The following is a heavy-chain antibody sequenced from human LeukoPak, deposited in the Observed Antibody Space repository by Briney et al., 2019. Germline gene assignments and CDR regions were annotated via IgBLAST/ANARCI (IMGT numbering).Heavy chain of an antibody. CDR3: ARAGKSSEGY. J-gene: IGHJ4*02. V-gene: IGHV3-7*01. Sequence: GGSLRLSCVASGFTFSSYWMSWARQAPGKGLEWVANIKQDGSEKYYVDSVKGRFTISRDNAKNSLYLQMNSLRAEDTAVYYCARAGKSSEGYWGQGTLVTVSS. CDR2: IKQDGSEK. CDR1: GFTFSSYW. D-gene: IGHD3-10*01.